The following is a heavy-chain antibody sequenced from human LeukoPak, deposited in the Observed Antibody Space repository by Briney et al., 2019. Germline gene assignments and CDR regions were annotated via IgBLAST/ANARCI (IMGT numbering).Heavy chain of an antibody. J-gene: IGHJ4*02. V-gene: IGHV1-18*01. CDR1: GYTFTSYG. CDR3: ARDLVIVPAAIRFFDY. Sequence: ASVKVSCKASGYTFTSYGINWVRQAPGQGLEWMGWISAYNGNTNYAQKLQGRVTMTTDTSTSTVYMELRSLRSDDTAVYYCARDLVIVPAAIRFFDYWGQGTLVTVSS. CDR2: ISAYNGNT. D-gene: IGHD2-2*02.